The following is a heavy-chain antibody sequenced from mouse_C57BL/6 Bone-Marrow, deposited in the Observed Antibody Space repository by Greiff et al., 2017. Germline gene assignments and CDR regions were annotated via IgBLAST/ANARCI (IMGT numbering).Heavy chain of an antibody. J-gene: IGHJ3*01. CDR3: TRIAY. Sequence: EVKVEESGAELVRPGASVKLSCTASGFNIKDDYMHWVKQRPEQGLEWIGWIDPENGDTEYASKFQGKATITVDTSSNTAYLQLSSLPSEDTAVYYCTRIAYWGQGTLVTVSA. CDR2: IDPENGDT. V-gene: IGHV14-4*01. CDR1: GFNIKDDY.